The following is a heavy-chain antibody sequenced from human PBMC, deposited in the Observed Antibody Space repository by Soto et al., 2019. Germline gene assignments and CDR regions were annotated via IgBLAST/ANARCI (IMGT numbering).Heavy chain of an antibody. CDR1: GGTFSSYA. CDR3: ASRYCSSTSCYRGYYYYGMDV. D-gene: IGHD2-2*02. Sequence: SVKVSCKASGGTFSSYAISWVRQAPGQGLEWMGGIIPIFGTANYEQKFQGRVTITADESTSTAYMELSSLRSEDTAVYYCASRYCSSTSCYRGYYYYGMDVWGQGTTVTVSS. V-gene: IGHV1-69*13. J-gene: IGHJ6*02. CDR2: IIPIFGTA.